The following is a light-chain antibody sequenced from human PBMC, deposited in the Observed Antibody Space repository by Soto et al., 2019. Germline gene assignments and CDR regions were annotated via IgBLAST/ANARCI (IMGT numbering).Light chain of an antibody. CDR3: QQSYSSMWT. Sequence: IQMTQSASSLSASIGYRVTITCRASQRISSYLNWYQQKQGKAPKLLIYAASSLQSGVPSRFSGSGSGTDFTLTISSLQTEDFATYYCQQSYSSMWTFGQGTKVDIK. V-gene: IGKV1-39*01. CDR1: QRISSY. CDR2: AAS. J-gene: IGKJ1*01.